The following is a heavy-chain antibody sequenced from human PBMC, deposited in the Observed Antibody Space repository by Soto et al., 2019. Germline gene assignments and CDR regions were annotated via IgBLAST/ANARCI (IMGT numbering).Heavy chain of an antibody. CDR2: ISWNSDSI. Sequence: EVQLVESGGGLVQPGRSLRLSCAASGFTFDDFAMHWVRQAPGKGLEWVSGISWNSDSIDYADSVKGRFTISRDNAKNSLYLQMNSLRAGDTALYYCAKGECQWLVPFDYWGQGTLVTVSS. D-gene: IGHD6-19*01. J-gene: IGHJ4*02. CDR1: GFTFDDFA. CDR3: AKGECQWLVPFDY. V-gene: IGHV3-9*01.